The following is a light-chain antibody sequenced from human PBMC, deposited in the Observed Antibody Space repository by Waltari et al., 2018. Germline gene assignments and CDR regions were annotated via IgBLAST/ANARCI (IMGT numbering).Light chain of an antibody. CDR1: QNVLYDSNNKNY. Sequence: DIVMTQSPDSLAVSLGERATINCKSSQNVLYDSNNKNYLAWYQQKPGQPPKLLMYWASTRESGVPDRFSGSGSGTDFTLTISSLRAEDVAVYYCQQYYSTPLTFGGGTKVEIK. CDR2: WAS. J-gene: IGKJ4*01. V-gene: IGKV4-1*01. CDR3: QQYYSTPLT.